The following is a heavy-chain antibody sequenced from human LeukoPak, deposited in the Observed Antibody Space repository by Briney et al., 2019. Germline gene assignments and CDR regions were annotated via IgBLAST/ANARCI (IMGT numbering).Heavy chain of an antibody. CDR2: INWNSVSI. CDR1: GFTFDDYA. V-gene: IGHV3-9*01. J-gene: IGHJ4*02. Sequence: GGSLRLSCAASGFTFDDYAMHWVRQAPGKGLEWVSSINWNSVSIGYADSVKGRFTISRDNSKNTLYLQMNSLRAEDTAVYYCAKEARGSYSDYWGQGTLVTVSS. D-gene: IGHD6-6*01. CDR3: AKEARGSYSDY.